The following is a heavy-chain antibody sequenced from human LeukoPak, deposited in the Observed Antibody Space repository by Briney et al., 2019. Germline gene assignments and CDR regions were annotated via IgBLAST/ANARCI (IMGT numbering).Heavy chain of an antibody. J-gene: IGHJ5*02. D-gene: IGHD6-6*01. CDR1: GGTFSSYA. CDR3: AKDFDLEYSSSWWFDP. Sequence: SVKVSCKASGGTFSSYATSWVRQAPGQGLEWMGGIIPIFGTANYAQKFQGRVTITADESTSTAYMELSSLRSEDTAVYYCAKDFDLEYSSSWWFDPWGQGTLVTVSS. CDR2: IIPIFGTA. V-gene: IGHV1-69*01.